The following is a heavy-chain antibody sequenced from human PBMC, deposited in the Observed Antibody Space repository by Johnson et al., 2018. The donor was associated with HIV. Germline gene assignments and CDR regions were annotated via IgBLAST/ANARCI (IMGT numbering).Heavy chain of an antibody. CDR2: IYSDGTT. Sequence: VQLVESGGGVVRPGGSLRLSCAASGFTVRSSYMSWVRQAPGKGLEHVSVIYSDGTTYYADFVKGRFTISRDSSKDTLYLQMNSLRAEDTAVYYCAKDTYSHRLTVTESGFDIWGQGTMVTVSS. V-gene: IGHV3-66*01. CDR1: GFTVRSSY. J-gene: IGHJ3*02. CDR3: AKDTYSHRLTVTESGFDI. D-gene: IGHD4-11*01.